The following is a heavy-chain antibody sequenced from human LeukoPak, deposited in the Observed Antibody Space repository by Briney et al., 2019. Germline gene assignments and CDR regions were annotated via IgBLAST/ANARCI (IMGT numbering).Heavy chain of an antibody. CDR2: INPSGGST. V-gene: IGHV1-46*01. CDR3: ARDDWKWTDPRAYYYYGMDV. D-gene: IGHD2-21*01. J-gene: IGHJ6*02. Sequence: ASVKVSCKASGYTFTSYYMHWVRQAPGQGLEWMGIINPSGGSTSYAQKFQGRVTITADESTSTAYMELSSLRSEDTAVYYCARDDWKWTDPRAYYYYGMDVWGQGTTVTVSS. CDR1: GYTFTSYY.